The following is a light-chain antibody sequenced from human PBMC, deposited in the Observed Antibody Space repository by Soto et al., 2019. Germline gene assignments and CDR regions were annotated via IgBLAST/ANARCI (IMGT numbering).Light chain of an antibody. CDR1: QSISTY. Sequence: DIQMTQSPSSLSASVGDRVTITCRASQSISTYLNWYQQKAGLAPKLLIYAASSLQSGVPSSFSGSGSGTDFTLTISSLQPEDFATYYCQQTYGTPPTFGQGTKVEIK. V-gene: IGKV1-39*01. CDR3: QQTYGTPPT. J-gene: IGKJ1*01. CDR2: AAS.